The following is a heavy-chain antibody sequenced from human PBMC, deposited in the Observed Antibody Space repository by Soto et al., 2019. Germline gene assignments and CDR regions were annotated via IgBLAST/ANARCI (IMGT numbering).Heavy chain of an antibody. CDR2: INHSGST. Sequence: QVQLQQWGAGLLKPSETLSLTCAVYGGSFSGYYWSWIRQPPGKGLEWIGEINHSGSTNYKPSLKSRVTISVDTSKNQFSLKLSSVTAADTAVYYCARVGRGIAARPSNYYYYYYTDVWGKGTTVTVSS. CDR1: GGSFSGYY. J-gene: IGHJ6*03. V-gene: IGHV4-34*01. D-gene: IGHD6-6*01. CDR3: ARVGRGIAARPSNYYYYYYTDV.